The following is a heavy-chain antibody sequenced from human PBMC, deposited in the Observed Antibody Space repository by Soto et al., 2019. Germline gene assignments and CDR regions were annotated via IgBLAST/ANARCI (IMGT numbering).Heavy chain of an antibody. D-gene: IGHD2-15*01. CDR2: INPSGGST. V-gene: IGHV1-46*01. CDR1: GYTFTSYY. Sequence: EASVKVSCKASGYTFTSYYMHWVRQAPGQGLEWMGIINPSGGSTSYAQKFQGRVTMTRDTSTSTVYMELSSLRSEDTAVYYCAGIGYCSGGSCYGYGMDVWGQGTTVTVSS. CDR3: AGIGYCSGGSCYGYGMDV. J-gene: IGHJ6*02.